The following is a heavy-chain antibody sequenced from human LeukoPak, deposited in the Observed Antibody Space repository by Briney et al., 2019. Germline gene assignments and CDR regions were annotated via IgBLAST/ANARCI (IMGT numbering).Heavy chain of an antibody. CDR3: ARGGQPYYYYYMDV. CDR1: GFTFSSYS. J-gene: IGHJ6*03. CDR2: ISSSSSYI. V-gene: IGHV3-21*01. Sequence: PGGSLRLPRAASGFTFSSYSMNWVRQAPGKGLEWVASISSSSSYIYYADSVKGRFTISRDNAKNSLYLQMNSLRAEDTAVYYCARGGQPYYYYYMDVWGKGTTVTVSS.